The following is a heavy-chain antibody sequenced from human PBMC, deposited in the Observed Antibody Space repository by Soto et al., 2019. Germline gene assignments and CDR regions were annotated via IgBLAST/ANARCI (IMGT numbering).Heavy chain of an antibody. J-gene: IGHJ5*02. V-gene: IGHV3-30*03. D-gene: IGHD2-15*01. CDR3: ATWRAAYNWFDP. Sequence: WGSLRLSCAASGFTFISYGIHFFRQAPGKGLEWVAVISYDGSNKYYADSVKGRFTISRDNSKNTLYLQMNSLRAEDTAVYYCATWRAAYNWFDPWGQGTLVTVSS. CDR1: GFTFISYG. CDR2: ISYDGSNK.